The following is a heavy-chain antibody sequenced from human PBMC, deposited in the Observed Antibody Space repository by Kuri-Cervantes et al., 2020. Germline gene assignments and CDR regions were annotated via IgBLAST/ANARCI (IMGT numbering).Heavy chain of an antibody. CDR2: ISSSSSYI. Sequence: GGSLRLSCAASGFTFSSYSMNWVRQAPGKGLEWVSSISSSSSYIYYADSVKGRFTISRDNAKNSLYLQMNSLRAEDTAVYYCAKDPMTRPVDWYFDLWGCGTLVTVSS. CDR3: AKDPMTRPVDWYFDL. J-gene: IGHJ2*01. CDR1: GFTFSSYS. D-gene: IGHD2-15*01. V-gene: IGHV3-21*03.